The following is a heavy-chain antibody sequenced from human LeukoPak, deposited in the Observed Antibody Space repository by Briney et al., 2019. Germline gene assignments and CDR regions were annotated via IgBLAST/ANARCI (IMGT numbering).Heavy chain of an antibody. CDR2: ISSSSSDI. Sequence: PGGSLRLSCAASGFTFSSYSMNWVRQAPGKGLEWVSSISSSSSDIYYADSVKGRFTSSTDNAKNSLYLQMTSLRAEDTAVYYCARDRDVVVVALENWFDPWGQGTLVTVSS. V-gene: IGHV3-21*04. D-gene: IGHD2-15*01. CDR3: ARDRDVVVVALENWFDP. J-gene: IGHJ5*02. CDR1: GFTFSSYS.